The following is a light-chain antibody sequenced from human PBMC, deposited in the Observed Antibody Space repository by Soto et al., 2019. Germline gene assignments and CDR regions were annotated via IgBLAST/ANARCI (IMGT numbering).Light chain of an antibody. CDR3: QPYNSYSEA. CDR1: QTISSW. CDR2: KAS. Sequence: DIQMTQSPSTLSGSVGDRVTITCRASQTISSWLAWYQQKPGKAPKLLIYKASTLKSGVPSRFGGSGSGTEFTLTISSLQPDDFATYYCQPYNSYSEAFGQGTKVDIK. V-gene: IGKV1-5*03. J-gene: IGKJ1*01.